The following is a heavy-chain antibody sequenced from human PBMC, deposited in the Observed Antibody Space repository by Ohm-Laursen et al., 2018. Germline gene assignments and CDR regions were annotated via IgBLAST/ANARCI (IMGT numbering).Heavy chain of an antibody. CDR2: ISGSSGTI. CDR1: GFSFTDYY. D-gene: IGHD6-13*01. Sequence: SLRLSCAASGFSFTDYYMSRIRQAPGKGLEWLSYISGSSGTIFYADSVKGRFTISRDNAKNSLYLQMNSLRAEDTAVYYCARDAEYSTTWFDYWGQGTLLTVSS. J-gene: IGHJ4*02. CDR3: ARDAEYSTTWFDY. V-gene: IGHV3-11*01.